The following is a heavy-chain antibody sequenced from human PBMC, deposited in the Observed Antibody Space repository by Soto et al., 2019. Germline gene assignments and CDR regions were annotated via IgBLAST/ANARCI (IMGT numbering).Heavy chain of an antibody. V-gene: IGHV4-34*01. CDR2: INHSGST. J-gene: IGHJ6*02. CDR3: GRGFSSFVGAPGGYYYGMDV. CDR1: GGSFSGYY. Sequence: SETLSLTCAVYGGSFSGYYWSWIRQPPGKGLEWIGEINHSGSTNYNPSLKSRVTISVDTSKNQFSLKLSSVTAADTAVYYCGRGFSSFVGAPGGYYYGMDVWGQGTTVTVSS. D-gene: IGHD3-10*01.